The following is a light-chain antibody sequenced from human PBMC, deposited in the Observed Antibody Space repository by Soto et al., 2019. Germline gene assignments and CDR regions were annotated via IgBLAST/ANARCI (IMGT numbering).Light chain of an antibody. CDR2: GAS. CDR1: QSVAGAY. CDR3: PQPGTLTIT. V-gene: IGKV3-20*01. J-gene: IGKJ5*01. Sequence: DIVITQSPGTPSLSPGDRATLSCRASQSVAGAYVAWYQQRPGQAPRLLIYGASGRETGIPDMFSGSGSGTEFTLTISRLEPEDFAVAYCPQPGTLTITSGQRTRPE.